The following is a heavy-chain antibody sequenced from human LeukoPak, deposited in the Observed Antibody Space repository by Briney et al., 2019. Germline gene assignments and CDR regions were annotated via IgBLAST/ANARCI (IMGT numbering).Heavy chain of an antibody. D-gene: IGHD5-24*01. CDR3: ARDAEMATISSYFDY. CDR2: ISSSSSYI. CDR1: GFTFSSYS. J-gene: IGHJ4*02. Sequence: GGSLRLSCAASGFTFSSYSMNWVRQAPGKGLEWVSSISSSSSYIYYADSVKGRFTISRDNAKNSLYLQMNSLRAEDTAVYYCARDAEMATISSYFDYWDQGTLVTVSS. V-gene: IGHV3-21*01.